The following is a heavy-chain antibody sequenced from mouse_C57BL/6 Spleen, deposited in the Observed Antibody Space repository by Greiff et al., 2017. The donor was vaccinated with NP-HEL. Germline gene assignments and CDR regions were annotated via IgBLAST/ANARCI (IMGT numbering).Heavy chain of an antibody. CDR1: GYAFSSYW. J-gene: IGHJ2*01. D-gene: IGHD1-1*01. Sequence: QVQLQQSGAELVKPGASVKISCKASGYAFSSYWMNWVKQRPGKGLEWIGQIYPGDGDTNYNGKFKGKATLTADKSSSTAYMQLSSLTSEDSAVYFCARRPTVVATGDYFDYWGQGTTLTVSS. CDR2: IYPGDGDT. V-gene: IGHV1-80*01. CDR3: ARRPTVVATGDYFDY.